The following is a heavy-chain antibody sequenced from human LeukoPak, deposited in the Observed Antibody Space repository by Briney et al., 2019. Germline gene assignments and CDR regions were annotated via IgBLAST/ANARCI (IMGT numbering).Heavy chain of an antibody. CDR2: IYTSGST. J-gene: IGHJ1*01. CDR1: GGSISSGSYY. V-gene: IGHV4-61*02. D-gene: IGHD6-13*01. Sequence: SETLSLTCTVSGGSISSGSYYWSWIRQPAGKGLEWIGRIYTSGSTNYNPSLKSRVTISVDTSKNQFSLKLSSVTAADTAVYYCARGSAAWPLEYFQHWGQGTLVTVSS. CDR3: ARGSAAWPLEYFQH.